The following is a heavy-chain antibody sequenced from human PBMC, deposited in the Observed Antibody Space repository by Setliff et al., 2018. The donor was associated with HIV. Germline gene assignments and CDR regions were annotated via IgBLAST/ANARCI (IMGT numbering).Heavy chain of an antibody. Sequence: ETLSLTCTVSGVSGGSISSHYWNWIRQPPGKGLEWIGYIYYTGTTKNNPSLKSRVTMSIDTSKNQFSLRLSSVTAADTAVYYCARGLWFGGSYWFDPWGQGTLVTVSS. V-gene: IGHV4-59*11. CDR3: ARGLWFGGSYWFDP. CDR1: GGSISSHY. CDR2: IYYTGTT. J-gene: IGHJ5*02. D-gene: IGHD3-10*01.